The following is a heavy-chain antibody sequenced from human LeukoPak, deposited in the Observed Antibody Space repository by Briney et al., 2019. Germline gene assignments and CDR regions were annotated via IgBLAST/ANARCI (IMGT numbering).Heavy chain of an antibody. J-gene: IGHJ3*02. CDR1: GGSFSGYY. D-gene: IGHD3-16*02. CDR3: ARVIMITFGGVIVPDAFDI. V-gene: IGHV4-34*01. Sequence: SETLSLTCAVYGGSFSGYYWSWIRQPPGKGLEWIGEINHSGSTNYNPSLKSRVTISVDTSKNQFSLKLSSVTAADTAVYYCARVIMITFGGVIVPDAFDIWGQGTMVTVSS. CDR2: INHSGST.